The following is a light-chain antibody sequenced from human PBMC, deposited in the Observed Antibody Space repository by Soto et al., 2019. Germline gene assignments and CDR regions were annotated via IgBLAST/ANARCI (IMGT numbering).Light chain of an antibody. CDR1: QSISRSY. CDR2: AAS. CDR3: QQYGSSPPIT. Sequence: ELVLTQSPGTLPLSPGESATLSCRASQSISRSYLAWYQQKPGQATRLLIYAASSRATGITERFSGSGSGTDFTLTISRMEPEDSAVYYCQQYGSSPPITFGQGTRL. J-gene: IGKJ5*01. V-gene: IGKV3-20*01.